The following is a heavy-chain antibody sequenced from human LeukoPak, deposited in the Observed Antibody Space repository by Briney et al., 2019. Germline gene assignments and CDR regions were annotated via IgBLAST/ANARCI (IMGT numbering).Heavy chain of an antibody. CDR3: ARRAGAYSHPYDY. Sequence: GGSLRLSCAASGFTFSSYWMSWVRQAPGKGLEWVSGLSASGGLTYYSDSVKGRFTISRDNSKNTLYLQMNSLRAEDTAVYYCARRAGAYSHPYDYWGQGTLVTVSS. CDR1: GFTFSSYW. D-gene: IGHD4/OR15-4a*01. V-gene: IGHV3-23*01. CDR2: LSASGGLT. J-gene: IGHJ4*02.